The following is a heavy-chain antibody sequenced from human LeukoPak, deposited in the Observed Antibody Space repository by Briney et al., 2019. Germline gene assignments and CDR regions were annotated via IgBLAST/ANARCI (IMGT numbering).Heavy chain of an antibody. D-gene: IGHD3-9*01. CDR2: ISAYNGNT. J-gene: IGHJ6*02. CDR3: ARDQGYYDILTGYYPRSGMDV. CDR1: GYTFTSYG. V-gene: IGHV1-18*01. Sequence: ASVKVSCKASGYTFTSYGISWVRQAPGQGLEWMGWISAYNGNTNYAQKLQGRVTMTTDTSTSTAYTELRSLRSDDTAVYYCARDQGYYDILTGYYPRSGMDVWGQGTTVTVSS.